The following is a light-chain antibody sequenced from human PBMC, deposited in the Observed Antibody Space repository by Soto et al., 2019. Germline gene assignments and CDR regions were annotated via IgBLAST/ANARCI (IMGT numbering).Light chain of an antibody. J-gene: IGLJ3*02. CDR1: SSDVGGYNY. CDR3: CSYASSYTLV. Sequence: QSALTQPRSVSGSPGQSVTISCTGTSSDVGGYNYVSWYLQHPGKAPKVLIYDVTKRPSGVPDRVSGSKSGNTASLTISGLQAEDEAYYYCCSYASSYTLVFGGGTKLTVL. CDR2: DVT. V-gene: IGLV2-11*01.